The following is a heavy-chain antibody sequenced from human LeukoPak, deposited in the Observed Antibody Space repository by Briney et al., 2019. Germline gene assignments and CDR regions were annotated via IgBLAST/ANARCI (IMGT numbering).Heavy chain of an antibody. D-gene: IGHD2-15*01. CDR1: GFTFSSYW. CDR2: ISYDGSNK. J-gene: IGHJ4*02. V-gene: IGHV3-30*03. CDR3: ARGGSVVKPLDY. Sequence: GGSLRLSCAASGFTFSSYWMHWVRQAPGKGLEWVAVISYDGSNKYYADSVKGRFTISRDNSKNTLYLQMNSLRAEDTAVYYCARGGSVVKPLDYWGQGTLVTVSS.